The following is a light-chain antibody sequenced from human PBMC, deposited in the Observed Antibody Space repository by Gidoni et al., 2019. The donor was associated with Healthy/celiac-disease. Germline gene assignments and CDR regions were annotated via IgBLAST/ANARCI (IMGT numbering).Light chain of an antibody. Sequence: EIVLTQSPGTLSLSPGERATLSCRASQSVSSSYLAWSQQKPGQAPRLLIDGASSRATGIPDRFSGSGSGTDFTLTISRLEPEDFAVYYCQQYGSSPPYTFGQGTKLEIK. CDR1: QSVSSSY. CDR2: GAS. V-gene: IGKV3-20*01. CDR3: QQYGSSPPYT. J-gene: IGKJ2*01.